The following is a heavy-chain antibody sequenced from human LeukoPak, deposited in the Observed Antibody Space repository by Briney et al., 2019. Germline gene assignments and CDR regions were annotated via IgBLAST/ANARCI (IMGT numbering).Heavy chain of an antibody. CDR3: ARPWYYDFWSGHYYAFDI. Sequence: PSETLSLTRTVSGVSISSSSYYWGWIRQPPGKGLEWIGSIYYSGSTYYNPSLKSRVTISVDTSKNQFSLKLSSVTAADTAVYYCARPWYYDFWSGHYYAFDIWGQGTMVTVSS. V-gene: IGHV4-39*01. J-gene: IGHJ3*02. CDR1: GVSISSSSYY. CDR2: IYYSGST. D-gene: IGHD3-3*01.